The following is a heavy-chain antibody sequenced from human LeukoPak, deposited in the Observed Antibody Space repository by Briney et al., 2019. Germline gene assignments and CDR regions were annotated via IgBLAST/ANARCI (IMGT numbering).Heavy chain of an antibody. CDR1: GCTFSSYA. D-gene: IGHD3-10*01. Sequence: SVKVSCKASGCTFSSYAISWVRQAPGQGLEWMGGIIPIFGTANYAQKFQGRVTITADESTSTAYMELSSLRSEDTAVYYCASEYYYGSGSYYKESYYYGMDVWGKGTTVTVSS. J-gene: IGHJ6*04. V-gene: IGHV1-69*01. CDR2: IIPIFGTA. CDR3: ASEYYYGSGSYYKESYYYGMDV.